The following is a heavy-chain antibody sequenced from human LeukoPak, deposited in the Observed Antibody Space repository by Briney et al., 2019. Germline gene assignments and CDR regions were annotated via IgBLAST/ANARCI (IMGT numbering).Heavy chain of an antibody. V-gene: IGHV3-66*01. Sequence: PGGSLRLSCAASGFTVSSNYMSWVRQAPGKGLEWVSVIYSGSSTYYADSVKGRFTISRDNSKNTLYLQMNSLRAEDTAVYYCARAHTPYDFPYPNWFDPWGLGTLVTVSS. CDR3: ARAHTPYDFPYPNWFDP. J-gene: IGHJ5*02. D-gene: IGHD3-3*01. CDR1: GFTVSSNY. CDR2: IYSGSST.